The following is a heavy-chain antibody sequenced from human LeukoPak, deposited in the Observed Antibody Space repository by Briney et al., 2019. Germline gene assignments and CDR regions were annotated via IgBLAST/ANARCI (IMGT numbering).Heavy chain of an antibody. CDR1: GFTFSSYS. Sequence: GGSLRLSCAASGFTFSSYSMNWVRQAPGKGLEWVSSISSSSSYIYYADSVKGRFTISRDNAKNSLYLQMNSLRAEDTAAYCCARDRWELLQDYFDYWGQGTLVTVSS. CDR2: ISSSSSYI. D-gene: IGHD1-26*01. J-gene: IGHJ4*02. CDR3: ARDRWELLQDYFDY. V-gene: IGHV3-21*01.